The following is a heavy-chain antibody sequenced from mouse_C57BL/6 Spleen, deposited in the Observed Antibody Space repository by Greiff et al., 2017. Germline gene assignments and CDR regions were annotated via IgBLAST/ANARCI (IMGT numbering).Heavy chain of an antibody. CDR2: IDPSDSET. CDR3: ARGPSKLEGFAY. V-gene: IGHV1-52*01. CDR1: GYTFTSYW. Sequence: QVQLQQPGAELVRPGSSVKLSCKASGYTFTSYWMHWVKQRPIQGLEWIGNIDPSDSETHYNQKFKDKATLTVDKSSSTAYMQLSSLTSEDSAVYYCARGPSKLEGFAYWGQGTLVTVSA. J-gene: IGHJ3*01.